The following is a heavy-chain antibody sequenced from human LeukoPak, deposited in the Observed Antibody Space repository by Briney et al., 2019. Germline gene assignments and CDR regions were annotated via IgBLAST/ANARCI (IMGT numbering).Heavy chain of an antibody. CDR1: GVIVRSNY. V-gene: IGHV3-66*01. J-gene: IGHJ4*02. CDR3: ATRRFGELTY. Sequence: GGSLRLSCVGSGVIVRSNYMTWVRQAPGKGLEWVSIPYHSGSTYYADSVKGRFSISRDTSKNTLYLQMNSLRVEDTAVYYCATRRFGELTYWGQGTLVTVSS. CDR2: PYHSGST. D-gene: IGHD3-10*01.